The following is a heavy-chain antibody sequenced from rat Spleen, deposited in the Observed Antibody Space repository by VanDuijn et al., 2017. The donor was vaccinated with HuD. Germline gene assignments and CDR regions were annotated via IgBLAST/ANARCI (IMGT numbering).Heavy chain of an antibody. J-gene: IGHJ3*01. D-gene: IGHD3-4*01. V-gene: IGHV5-35*01. CDR1: GFTFNNNW. CDR2: LSPDGRNT. CDR3: TGGNPNWFAY. Sequence: EVQLVESGGGLVQPGSPLKLSCAASGFTFNNNWLNWIRQAPGKGLEWVASLSPDGRNTYYPDKVKGPFVISKDNAKTTENLQMTNLKSADTAMYYCTGGNPNWFAYWGQGTLVTVSS.